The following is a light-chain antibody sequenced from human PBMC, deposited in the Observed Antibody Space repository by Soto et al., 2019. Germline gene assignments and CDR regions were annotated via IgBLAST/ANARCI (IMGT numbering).Light chain of an antibody. CDR1: QGISTL. CDR3: QQFHCYPIT. CDR2: FAS. V-gene: IGKV1D-16*01. J-gene: IGKJ5*01. Sequence: QMTQSQSSLSPSVGDTLPITCRASQGISTLLAWYQHKPGKARKXLIYFASSLQSGVPSRFTGRGCGIDSTLNISSLQDEDGATYYGQQFHCYPITFGQGTRLDIK.